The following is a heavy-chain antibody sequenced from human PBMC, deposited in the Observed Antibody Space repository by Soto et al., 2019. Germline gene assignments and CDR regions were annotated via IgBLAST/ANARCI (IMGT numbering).Heavy chain of an antibody. CDR1: GGSISSSSYY. CDR3: ANFLTGYYRHWFDP. Sequence: SETLSLTCTVSGGSISSSSYYWGWIRQPPGKGLEWIGSIYYSGSTYYNPSLKSRVTISVDTSKNQFSLKLSSVTAADTAVYYCANFLTGYYRHWFDPWGQGTLVTVSS. J-gene: IGHJ5*02. D-gene: IGHD3-9*01. CDR2: IYYSGST. V-gene: IGHV4-39*01.